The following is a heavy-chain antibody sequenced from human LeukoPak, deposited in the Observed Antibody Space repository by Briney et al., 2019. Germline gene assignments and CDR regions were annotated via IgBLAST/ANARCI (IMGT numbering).Heavy chain of an antibody. Sequence: GESLQISCQASGYSFTSSWIGWARQMPGKGLEWMAIINPGDSDTRYSPSFQGQVTISADKSISTVYLQWGSLKASDTAMYYCARQPGAGWFDPWGQGTLVTVSS. V-gene: IGHV5-51*01. CDR1: GYSFTSSW. CDR2: INPGDSDT. CDR3: ARQPGAGWFDP. D-gene: IGHD3-10*01. J-gene: IGHJ5*02.